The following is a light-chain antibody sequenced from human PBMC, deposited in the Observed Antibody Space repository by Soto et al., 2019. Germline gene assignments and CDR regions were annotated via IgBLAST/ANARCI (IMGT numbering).Light chain of an antibody. Sequence: EIVLTQSPATLSVSPVERATLSCMASQSIRSFLGWYQQKPGQTPRLLIYDASNRATGVPARFSGSGSGTDFTLTISNLDPEDFAVYYCQQRSNWPLTFGGGTKVDIK. J-gene: IGKJ4*01. CDR2: DAS. CDR1: QSIRSF. V-gene: IGKV3-11*01. CDR3: QQRSNWPLT.